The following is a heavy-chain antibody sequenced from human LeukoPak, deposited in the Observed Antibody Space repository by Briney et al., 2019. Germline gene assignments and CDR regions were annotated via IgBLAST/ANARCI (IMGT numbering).Heavy chain of an antibody. CDR1: GGTFSSYA. J-gene: IGHJ4*02. CDR2: IIPLFGTA. V-gene: IGHV1-69*13. CDR3: ARAPDTAMDYFDY. Sequence: RASVKVSCKASGGTFSSYAISWVRQACGQGLEWMGGIIPLFGTANYAQKFQGRVTITADESTSTAYMELSSLRSEDTAVYYCARAPDTAMDYFDYWGQGTLVTVSS. D-gene: IGHD5-18*01.